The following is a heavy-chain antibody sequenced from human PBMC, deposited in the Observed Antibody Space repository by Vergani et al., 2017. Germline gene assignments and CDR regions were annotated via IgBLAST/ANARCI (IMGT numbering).Heavy chain of an antibody. V-gene: IGHV3-23*01. J-gene: IGHJ1*01. CDR1: GFTFDTYT. Sequence: EVQLLESGGGLVQPGGSRRLSCAGAGFTFDTYTMAYVRQAPGKGIEWVATIRSGGGYIFYADSVKGRFTISRDNSKNTLFLPMNSRKDEDTAVYYCTTAWGLYYLHGEYFQYWGRGTLVSVSS. D-gene: IGHD3-10*01. CDR3: TTAWGLYYLHGEYFQY. CDR2: IRSGGGYI.